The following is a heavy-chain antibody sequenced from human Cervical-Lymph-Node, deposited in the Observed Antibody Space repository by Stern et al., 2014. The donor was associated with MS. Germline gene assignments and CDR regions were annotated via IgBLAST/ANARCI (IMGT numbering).Heavy chain of an antibody. Sequence: VQLVESGPGVVKPSETLSLTCTVSGGSIRSSSSYWGWIRQSPGTGLEWIGSMFYSGSAYYNPSLKSRVTLSVDTSQNHFSLMLQSVTAADTAVYFCVRQEYYDSVDYRFPSPTWFDPWGQGTLVTVSS. CDR1: GGSIRSSSSY. J-gene: IGHJ5*02. V-gene: IGHV4-39*01. D-gene: IGHD2/OR15-2a*01. CDR2: MFYSGSA. CDR3: VRQEYYDSVDYRFPSPTWFDP.